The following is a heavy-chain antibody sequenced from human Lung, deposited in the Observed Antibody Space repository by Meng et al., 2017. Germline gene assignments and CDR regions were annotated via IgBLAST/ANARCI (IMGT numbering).Heavy chain of an antibody. J-gene: IGHJ4*02. Sequence: QVHLVQSGPEVRKPVASVKVPCQASGYSFTNYGINWVRQAPGKGLEWMGWTSTYNSNRNYAQSLQGRVTMTTDTSTTTAYMELRSLTFDDTAVYYCARGRHCSSTTCYLSDSWGQGTLVTVSS. CDR2: TSTYNSNR. D-gene: IGHD2-2*01. CDR1: GYSFTNYG. CDR3: ARGRHCSSTTCYLSDS. V-gene: IGHV1-18*01.